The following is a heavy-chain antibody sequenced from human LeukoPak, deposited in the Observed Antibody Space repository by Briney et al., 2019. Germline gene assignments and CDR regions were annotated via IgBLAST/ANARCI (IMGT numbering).Heavy chain of an antibody. CDR3: SRGLDSRKLGY. Sequence: SQTLSLTCPVYGASFTSGYDCSTWIRRRPGKGLEWIGSIHPSGTLYNNPSLESRVTISIDTSKNQFSLNLNSVTAADTAVYFCSRGLDSRKLGYWGQGTLVTVSS. D-gene: IGHD3-22*01. CDR2: IHPSGTL. V-gene: IGHV4-31*03. CDR1: GASFTSGYDC. J-gene: IGHJ4*02.